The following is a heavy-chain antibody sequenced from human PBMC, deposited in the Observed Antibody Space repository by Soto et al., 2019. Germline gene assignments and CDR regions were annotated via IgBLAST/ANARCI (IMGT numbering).Heavy chain of an antibody. CDR1: GFTFSSYS. CDR3: ARATGERAYVSDAFDI. D-gene: IGHD7-27*01. J-gene: IGHJ3*02. CDR2: ISSSSSYI. Sequence: GGSLRLSCAASGFTFSSYSMNWVRQAPGKGLEWVSSISSSSSYIYYADSVKGRFTISRDNAKNSLYLQMNSLRAEDTVLHYGARATGERAYVSDAFDIWGQGTMVTVSS. V-gene: IGHV3-21*01.